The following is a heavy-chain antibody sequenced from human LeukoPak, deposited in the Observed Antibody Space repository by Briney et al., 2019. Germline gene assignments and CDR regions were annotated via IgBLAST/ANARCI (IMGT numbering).Heavy chain of an antibody. CDR3: ARGRGNGLYYFDY. D-gene: IGHD4-23*01. CDR2: ISGGAVST. V-gene: IGHV3-23*01. Sequence: GGSLMLSCAASGFTFNNYAMSWVRQAPGKGLDWVSGISGGAVSTYFADSVKGRFTISRDNSKNTLYLQMNSLSAEDTAVYYCARGRGNGLYYFDYWGQGTLVTVSS. J-gene: IGHJ4*02. CDR1: GFTFNNYA.